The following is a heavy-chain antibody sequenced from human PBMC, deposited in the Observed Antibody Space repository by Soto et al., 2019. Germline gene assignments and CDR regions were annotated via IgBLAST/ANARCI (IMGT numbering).Heavy chain of an antibody. CDR1: DGSIGSYY. V-gene: IGHV4-59*01. D-gene: IGHD1-1*01. CDR3: AREGTTVDSYYYYGLDV. CDR2: VSHSGST. J-gene: IGHJ6*02. Sequence: QVQLQESGPGLVKPSETLSLTCTVSDGSIGSYYWSWIRQPPGKGLEWIGYVSHSGSTNYNPSLKSRVTLSRDTSKNQFSLRLSSVTAADAAVYYCAREGTTVDSYYYYGLDVWGQGTTVTVSS.